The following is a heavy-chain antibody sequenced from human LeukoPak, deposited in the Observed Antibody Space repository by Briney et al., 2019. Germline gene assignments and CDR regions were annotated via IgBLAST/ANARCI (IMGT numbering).Heavy chain of an antibody. J-gene: IGHJ4*02. D-gene: IGHD2-21*02. Sequence: TGGSLRLSCEGSAFIFSGHWMNWVRQTPGKGLEWVASIKEDGSERQYVDSVKGRFSISRDNTKGSLFLQMNRLTIEDTAIYFCARDGRPLARVTASCFDSWGQGTLVTVS. V-gene: IGHV3-7*01. CDR1: AFIFSGHW. CDR3: ARDGRPLARVTASCFDS. CDR2: IKEDGSER.